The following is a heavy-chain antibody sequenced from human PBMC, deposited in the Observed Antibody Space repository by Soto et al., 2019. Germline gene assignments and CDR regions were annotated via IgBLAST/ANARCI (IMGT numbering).Heavy chain of an antibody. J-gene: IGHJ4*02. D-gene: IGHD1-26*01. CDR3: ARLWSEREPNFDY. V-gene: IGHV3-73*02. CDR2: IRSKANNYAT. CDR1: GYTFSDSA. Sequence: EVQLVESGGGLVQPGGSLKLSCAASGYTFSDSAMHWVRQASGKGLEWVGRIRSKANNYATVYGASVRGRVTISRDDSKNTAYLQMNSLKTEDTAVYYCARLWSEREPNFDYWGQGTLVSVSS.